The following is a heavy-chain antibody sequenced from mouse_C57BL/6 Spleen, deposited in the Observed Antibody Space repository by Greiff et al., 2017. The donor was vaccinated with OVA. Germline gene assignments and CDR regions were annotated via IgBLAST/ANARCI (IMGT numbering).Heavy chain of an antibody. V-gene: IGHV1-59*01. D-gene: IGHD4-1*01. CDR2: IDPSDSYT. J-gene: IGHJ3*01. CDR1: GYTFTSYW. Sequence: QVQLQQPGAELVRPGTSVKLSCKASGYTFTSYWMHWVKQRPGQGLEWIGVIDPSDSYTNYNQKFKGKATLTVDTSSSTAYMQLSSLTSEDSAVYYCASPSNWDENWFAYWGQGTLVTVSA. CDR3: ASPSNWDENWFAY.